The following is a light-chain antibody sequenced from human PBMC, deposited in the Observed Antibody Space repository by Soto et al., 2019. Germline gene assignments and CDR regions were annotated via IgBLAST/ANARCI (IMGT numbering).Light chain of an antibody. CDR2: DAS. CDR1: QSISSW. Sequence: DIQMTQSPSTLSASVGDRVTITCRASQSISSWLAWYQQKPWKAPKLLIYDASSLESGVPSSFSGSGSGTEFTITISSLQPDDFASYYCQQYNSYPLTFSGGTKVDIK. V-gene: IGKV1-5*01. J-gene: IGKJ4*01. CDR3: QQYNSYPLT.